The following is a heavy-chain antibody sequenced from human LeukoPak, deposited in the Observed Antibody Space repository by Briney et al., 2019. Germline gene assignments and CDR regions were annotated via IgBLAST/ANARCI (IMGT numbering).Heavy chain of an antibody. J-gene: IGHJ4*02. V-gene: IGHV3-30-3*01. CDR2: ISYDGNNK. Sequence: PGRSLRLSCAASGFAFSSYALHWVRQAPGQGLQWVASISYDGNNKYYADSVRGRFTISRDSAKNTLYLQMNSLRAEDTAVYYCAKDMTGYPSYWGQGTLVTVSS. CDR3: AKDMTGYPSY. CDR1: GFAFSSYA. D-gene: IGHD3-9*01.